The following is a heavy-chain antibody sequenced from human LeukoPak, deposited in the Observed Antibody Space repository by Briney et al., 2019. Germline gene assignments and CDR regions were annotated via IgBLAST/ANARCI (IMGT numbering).Heavy chain of an antibody. CDR1: GGSISSYY. Sequence: SETLSLTCTVSGGSISSYYWSWIRQPPGKGLEWLGYISYSGSTNYNPSLKSRVTLSVGTSKNQFSLKLSSVTAADTAVYYCARGGRKYSYGAYYFDYWGQGTLVTVSS. D-gene: IGHD5-18*01. CDR3: ARGGRKYSYGAYYFDY. CDR2: ISYSGST. V-gene: IGHV4-59*08. J-gene: IGHJ4*02.